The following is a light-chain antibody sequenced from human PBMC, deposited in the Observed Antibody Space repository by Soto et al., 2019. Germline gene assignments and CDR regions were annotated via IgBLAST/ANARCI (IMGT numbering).Light chain of an antibody. V-gene: IGKV3-20*01. CDR1: QSVSSSY. CDR2: GAS. J-gene: IGKJ4*01. CDR3: QQYDSSPLT. Sequence: EIVLTQSPGTLSLSPGERATLSCRASQSVSSSYLAWYQQKPGQAPRLLIYGASSRSTGITDRFSGSGSATDFTLTISRLEPEYFAVYYCQQYDSSPLTFGGGTKVEIK.